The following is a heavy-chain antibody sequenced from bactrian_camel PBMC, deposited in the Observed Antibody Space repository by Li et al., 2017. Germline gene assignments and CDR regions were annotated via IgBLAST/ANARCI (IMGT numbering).Heavy chain of an antibody. D-gene: IGHD1*01. Sequence: HVQLVESGGGSVQAGGSLRLSCVASGFTIRTYSMAWFRQVPGKEREGVACINRDGSADSVKGRFTISKDSAKNALYLQMNSLKPDDSAMYYCAAGCKVAGTWSFESDFRYWGQGTQVTVS. CDR2: INRDGS. V-gene: IGHV3S55*01. CDR1: GFTIRTYS. J-gene: IGHJ6*01. CDR3: AAGCKVAGTWSFESDFRY.